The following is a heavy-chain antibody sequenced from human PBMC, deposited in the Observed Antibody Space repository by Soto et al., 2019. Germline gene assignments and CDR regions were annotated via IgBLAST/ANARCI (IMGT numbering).Heavy chain of an antibody. CDR1: GYTFTSYA. Sequence: VASVKVSCKASGYTFTSYAMHWVRQAPGQRLEWMGWINAGNGNTKYSQKFQGRVTITRGTSASTAYMELSSLRSEDTAVYYCARGVAGPVSYFDYWGQGTLVTV. CDR2: INAGNGNT. D-gene: IGHD6-19*01. CDR3: ARGVAGPVSYFDY. J-gene: IGHJ4*02. V-gene: IGHV1-3*01.